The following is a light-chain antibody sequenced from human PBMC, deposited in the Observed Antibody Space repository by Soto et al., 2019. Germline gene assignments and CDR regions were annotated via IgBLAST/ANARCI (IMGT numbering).Light chain of an antibody. V-gene: IGLV2-14*01. Sequence: QSVLAQPASVSGSPGQSITVSCTGTSSDVGGYNSVSWYQQHPGKAPKLMIYEVTNRPSGVSTRFSGSKSGNTASLTISGLQAEDDSDYYCSSYRAGSTPYYVFGTGTKVTVL. CDR1: SSDVGGYNS. CDR2: EVT. J-gene: IGLJ1*01. CDR3: SSYRAGSTPYYV.